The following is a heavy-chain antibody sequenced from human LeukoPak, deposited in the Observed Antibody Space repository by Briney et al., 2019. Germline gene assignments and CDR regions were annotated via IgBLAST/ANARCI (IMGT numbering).Heavy chain of an antibody. D-gene: IGHD6-6*01. Sequence: ASVKVSCKASGYTFTGYYMHWVRQAPGQGLEWMGWINPNSGGTNYAQKFQGRVTMTRDTSISTAYMELSRLRSDDTAVYYCAREIGRGRAARTPVDYWGQGTLVTVSS. V-gene: IGHV1-2*02. CDR2: INPNSGGT. J-gene: IGHJ4*02. CDR1: GYTFTGYY. CDR3: AREIGRGRAARTPVDY.